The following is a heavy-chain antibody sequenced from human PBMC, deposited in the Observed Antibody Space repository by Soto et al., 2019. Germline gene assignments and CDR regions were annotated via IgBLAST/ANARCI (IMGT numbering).Heavy chain of an antibody. D-gene: IGHD3-16*01. CDR3: ASYRGALYFES. V-gene: IGHV4-59*01. J-gene: IGHJ4*02. CDR2: VFYGGT. CDR1: GRSMSSNY. Sequence: NPSETLSLTCSVSGRSMSSNYWGWIRQSPDKGLEWLGYVFYGGTDYNPSLGGRVSMSVETSKSQFSLKLTSVTVADTAVYYCASYRGALYFESWGPGILVTVSS.